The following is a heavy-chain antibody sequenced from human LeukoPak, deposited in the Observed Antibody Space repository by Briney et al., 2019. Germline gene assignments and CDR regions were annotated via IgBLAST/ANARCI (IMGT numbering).Heavy chain of an antibody. V-gene: IGHV4-39*07. CDR2: IYYSGST. D-gene: IGHD6-6*01. CDR1: GGSISSSSYF. CDR3: ARLSSSSSLSFDC. J-gene: IGHJ4*02. Sequence: SETLSLTCTVSGGSISSSSYFWAWIRQPPGMGLEWIGNIYYSGSTYFNPSLQSRVTISVDTSKNQFSLKLSSATAADTAVYYCARLSSSSSLSFDCWGQGTLVTVSS.